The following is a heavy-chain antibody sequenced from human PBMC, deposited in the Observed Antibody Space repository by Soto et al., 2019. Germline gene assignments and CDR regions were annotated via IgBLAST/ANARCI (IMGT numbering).Heavy chain of an antibody. CDR2: ISYDGSNK. CDR1: GFTFSRYA. Sequence: QVQLVESGGGVVQPGRSLRLSCAASGFTFSRYAMHWVRQAPGKGLEWVAVISYDGSNKYYADSVKGRFTISRDNSKNTLYLQMNSLRAEDTAVYYCAREGFLETGYYFDYWGQGTLVTVSS. D-gene: IGHD3-3*01. J-gene: IGHJ4*02. V-gene: IGHV3-30-3*01. CDR3: AREGFLETGYYFDY.